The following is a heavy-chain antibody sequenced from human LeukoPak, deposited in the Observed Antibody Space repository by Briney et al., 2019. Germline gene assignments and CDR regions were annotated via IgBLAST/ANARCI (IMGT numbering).Heavy chain of an antibody. CDR3: ARGVATIT. D-gene: IGHD5-12*01. Sequence: TSETLSLTRTLSGGSISSYYWSWIRQPPGKGLEWIGYIYYSGSTNYNPSLKSRVTISVDTSKNQFSLKLSSVTAADTAVYYCARGVATITWGQGTLVTVSS. CDR2: IYYSGST. V-gene: IGHV4-59*01. J-gene: IGHJ4*02. CDR1: GGSISSYY.